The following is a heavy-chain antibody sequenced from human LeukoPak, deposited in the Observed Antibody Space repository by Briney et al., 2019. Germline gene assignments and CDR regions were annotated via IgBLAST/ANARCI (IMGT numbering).Heavy chain of an antibody. V-gene: IGHV3-23*01. Sequence: PGGSLRLSCAASGFTFSSYAMSWVRQAPGKGLEWVSAISGSGGSTYYADSVKGRSTISRDNSKNTLYLQMNSLRAEDTAVYYCARAQRKYYYDSSGIDAFDIWGQGTMVTVSS. CDR3: ARAQRKYYYDSSGIDAFDI. CDR2: ISGSGGST. D-gene: IGHD3-22*01. J-gene: IGHJ3*02. CDR1: GFTFSSYA.